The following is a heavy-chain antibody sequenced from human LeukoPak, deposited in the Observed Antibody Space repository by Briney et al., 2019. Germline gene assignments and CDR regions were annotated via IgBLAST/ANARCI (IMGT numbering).Heavy chain of an antibody. CDR2: ISYDGTNK. J-gene: IGHJ4*02. V-gene: IGHV3-30*18. Sequence: GGSLRLSCAASGFTFSTYGMHWVRQAPGKGLEWVVIISYDGTNKYYADSVKGRFTISRDNSKNSLYLQMNSLRAEDTAVYYCAKVLVVTHYFDYWGQGTLVTVSS. CDR3: AKVLVVTHYFDY. D-gene: IGHD4-23*01. CDR1: GFTFSTYG.